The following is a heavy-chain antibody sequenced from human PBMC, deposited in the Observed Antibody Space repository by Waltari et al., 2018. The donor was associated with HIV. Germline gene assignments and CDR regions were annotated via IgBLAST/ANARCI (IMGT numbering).Heavy chain of an antibody. V-gene: IGHV3-21*04. D-gene: IGHD3-10*01. J-gene: IGHJ4*02. CDR2: IRRGNNEK. CDR3: VRDDPGYGPIDY. Sequence: DVYLVESGGGVVKIGGSIRLTCAASGFALRHYSMNWVRQSPVRGLEWVASIRRGNNEKHYLDSVRGRFVISRDNAESSVYLQMESLREEDTATYFCVRDDPGYGPIDYWGQGTRVTV. CDR1: GFALRHYS.